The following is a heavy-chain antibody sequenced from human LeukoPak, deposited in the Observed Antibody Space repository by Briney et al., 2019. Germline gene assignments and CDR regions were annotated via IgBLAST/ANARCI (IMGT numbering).Heavy chain of an antibody. V-gene: IGHV4-34*01. CDR1: GGSFSGYY. Sequence: SETLSLTCAVYGGSFSGYYWSWIRQPPGKGLEWIGEINHSGSTNYNPSLKSRVTISVDTSKNQFSLKLSSVTAADTAVCYCARGDSSGYVDYWGQGTLVTVSS. CDR2: INHSGST. CDR3: ARGDSSGYVDY. J-gene: IGHJ4*02. D-gene: IGHD3-22*01.